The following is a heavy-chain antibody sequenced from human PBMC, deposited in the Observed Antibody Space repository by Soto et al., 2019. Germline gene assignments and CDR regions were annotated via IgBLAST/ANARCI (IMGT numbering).Heavy chain of an antibody. CDR2: IDWDDDK. Sequence: PTLVNPTQTLTLTCTFSGFSLSTSGMCVSWIRQPPGKALEWLARIDWDDDKYYSTSLKTRLTISKDTSKNQVVLTMTNMDPVDTATYYGARGVLRFYDAFDIWGQGTMVTVSS. CDR1: GFSLSTSGMC. V-gene: IGHV2-70*11. D-gene: IGHD3-3*01. CDR3: ARGVLRFYDAFDI. J-gene: IGHJ3*02.